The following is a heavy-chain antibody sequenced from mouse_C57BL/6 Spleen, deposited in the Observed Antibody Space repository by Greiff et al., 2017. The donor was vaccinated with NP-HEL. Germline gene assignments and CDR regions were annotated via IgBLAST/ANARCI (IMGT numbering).Heavy chain of an antibody. Sequence: EVQLQQSGGGLVKPGGSLKLSCAASGFTFSDYGMHWVRQAPEKGLEWVAYISSGSSTIYYADTVKGRFTISRDNAKNTLFLQLTSLRSEDTAMYYCARGHYSNYAWFAYWGQGTLVTVSA. CDR3: ARGHYSNYAWFAY. J-gene: IGHJ3*01. CDR2: ISSGSSTI. D-gene: IGHD2-5*01. V-gene: IGHV5-17*01. CDR1: GFTFSDYG.